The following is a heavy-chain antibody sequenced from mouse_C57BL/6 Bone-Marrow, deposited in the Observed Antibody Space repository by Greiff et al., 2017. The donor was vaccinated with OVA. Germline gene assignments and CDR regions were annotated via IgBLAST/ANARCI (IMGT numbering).Heavy chain of an antibody. CDR1: GYTFTSYW. J-gene: IGHJ1*03. CDR3: ARDPIYGSSYGYFDV. D-gene: IGHD1-1*01. Sequence: VQLQQPGAELVKPGASVKMSCKASGYTFTSYWITWVKQRPGQGLEWIGDIYPGSGSTNYNEKFKSKATLTVDTSSSTAYMQLSSLTSEDSAVYYCARDPIYGSSYGYFDVWGTGTTVTVSS. V-gene: IGHV1-55*01. CDR2: IYPGSGST.